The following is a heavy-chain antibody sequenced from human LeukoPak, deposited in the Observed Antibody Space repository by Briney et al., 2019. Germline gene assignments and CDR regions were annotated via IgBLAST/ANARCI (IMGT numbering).Heavy chain of an antibody. CDR3: ARVGYDFWSGPTPDY. D-gene: IGHD3-3*01. V-gene: IGHV3-21*01. CDR1: GFTFSSYS. Sequence: GGSLRLSCAASGFTFSSYSMNWVRQAPGKGLEWVSSISSSSSYIYYADSVKGRFTISRDNAKNSLYLQMNSLRAEDTAVYYCARVGYDFWSGPTPDYWGQGILVTVSS. CDR2: ISSSSSYI. J-gene: IGHJ4*02.